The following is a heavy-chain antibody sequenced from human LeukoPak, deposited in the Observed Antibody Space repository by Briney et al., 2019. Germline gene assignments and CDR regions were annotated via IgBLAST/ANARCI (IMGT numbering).Heavy chain of an antibody. V-gene: IGHV3-15*01. Sequence: GGSLRLSCAASGFTFSNALMAWVRQVPGKGLEWLGRIKSKTDGETADYAAPVRGRFFISRDDRKDTLYVEINSLKTEDTGIYYCTIVLRPYRGSGYRNWFDPWGRGTLVTVSS. D-gene: IGHD3-22*01. CDR1: GFTFSNAL. CDR3: TIVLRPYRGSGYRNWFDP. J-gene: IGHJ5*02. CDR2: IKSKTDGETA.